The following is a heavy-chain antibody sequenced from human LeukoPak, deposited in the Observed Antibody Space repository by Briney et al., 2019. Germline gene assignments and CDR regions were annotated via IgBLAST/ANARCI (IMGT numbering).Heavy chain of an antibody. CDR3: ARGDYYDSSGFDI. CDR1: GGSISSYY. J-gene: IGHJ3*02. D-gene: IGHD3-22*01. CDR2: IYASGST. Sequence: SETLSLTCTVSGGSISSYYWSWIRQPPGKGLEWIGRIYASGSTNYNPSLKSRVTISVDTSKNQFSLKLSSVTAADTAVYYCARGDYYDSSGFDIWGQGTMVTVSS. V-gene: IGHV4-59*01.